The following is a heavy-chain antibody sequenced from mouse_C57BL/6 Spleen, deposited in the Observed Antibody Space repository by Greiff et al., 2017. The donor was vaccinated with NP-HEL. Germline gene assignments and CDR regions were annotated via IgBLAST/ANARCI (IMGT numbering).Heavy chain of an antibody. CDR1: GYAFSSSW. V-gene: IGHV1-82*01. J-gene: IGHJ3*01. CDR3: ARGNYYGSEGFAY. CDR2: IYPGDGDT. D-gene: IGHD1-1*01. Sequence: VQLKESGPELVKPGASVKISCKASGYAFSSSWMNWVKQRPGKGLEWIGRIYPGDGDTNYNGKFKGKATLTADKSSSTAYMQLSSLTSEDSAVYFCARGNYYGSEGFAYWGQGTLVTVSA.